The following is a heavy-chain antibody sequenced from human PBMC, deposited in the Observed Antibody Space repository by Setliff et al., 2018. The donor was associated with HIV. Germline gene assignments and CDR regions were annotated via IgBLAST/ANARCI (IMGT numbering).Heavy chain of an antibody. J-gene: IGHJ6*02. Sequence: PGGSLRLSCEASGFTFSTYSMNWVRQAPGKGLEWVSSISSSSRSKYYADSVKGRFTISRDNAKNSLYLQMNSLRAEDTAVYYCASIGMATGPLDVWGQGTTVTVSS. CDR3: ASIGMATGPLDV. CDR2: ISSSSRSK. V-gene: IGHV3-21*01. D-gene: IGHD5-12*01. CDR1: GFTFSTYS.